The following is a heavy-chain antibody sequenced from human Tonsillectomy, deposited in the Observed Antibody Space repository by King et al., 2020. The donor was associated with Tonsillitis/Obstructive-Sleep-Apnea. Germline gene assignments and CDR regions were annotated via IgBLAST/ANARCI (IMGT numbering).Heavy chain of an antibody. V-gene: IGHV1-46*01. CDR2: INPSGGST. CDR1: GYTFTSYY. CDR3: ARRGAYCISTSCYNFVDY. Sequence: VQLVESGAEVKKPGASVKVSCKASGYTFTSYYMHWVRQAPGQGLEWMGIINPSGGSTSYAQKFQGRVTMTRDTATSTVYMELSSLRSEDTAVYYCARRGAYCISTSCYNFVDYWGQGTLVTVSS. D-gene: IGHD2-2*02. J-gene: IGHJ4*02.